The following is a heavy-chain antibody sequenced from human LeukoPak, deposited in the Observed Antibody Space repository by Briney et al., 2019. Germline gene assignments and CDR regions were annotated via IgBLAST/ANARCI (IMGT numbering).Heavy chain of an antibody. D-gene: IGHD3-3*01. CDR3: ARLFPEDYDFWSGYRGRFDY. J-gene: IGHJ4*02. CDR1: GHSISSGYY. V-gene: IGHV4-38-2*01. Sequence: SETLSLTCAVSGHSISSGYYWGWIRQPPGKGLEWIGRIYHSGSTYYNPSLKSRVTISVDTSKNQFSLKLSSVTAADTAVYYCARLFPEDYDFWSGYRGRFDYWGQGTLVTVSS. CDR2: IYHSGST.